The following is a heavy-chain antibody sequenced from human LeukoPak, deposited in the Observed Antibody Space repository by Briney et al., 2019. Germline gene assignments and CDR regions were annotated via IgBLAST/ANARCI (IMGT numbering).Heavy chain of an antibody. D-gene: IGHD1-26*01. Sequence: GGSLRLSCAASGFTFNSYAMSWVRQAPGKGLEWVSAISGSGGSTYYADSVKGRFTISRDNAKNSLYLQMNSLRAEDTAVYYCARDRLISGTYPNWFDPWGQGTLVTVSS. CDR3: ARDRLISGTYPNWFDP. CDR2: ISGSGGST. CDR1: GFTFNSYA. V-gene: IGHV3-23*01. J-gene: IGHJ5*02.